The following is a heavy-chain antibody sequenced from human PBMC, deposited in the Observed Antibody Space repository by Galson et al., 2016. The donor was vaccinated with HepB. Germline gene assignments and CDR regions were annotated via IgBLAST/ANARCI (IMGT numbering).Heavy chain of an antibody. Sequence: TLSLTCTVSGGSISSGGYYWNWIRQHPGTGLEWIGYIFYTGSTDYNPSLKSRVTISVDPSKNQFSLKLSSVTAADSAVYYCARSPLGGNPIDYWGQGTLVAVSS. J-gene: IGHJ4*02. CDR2: IFYTGST. CDR3: ARSPLGGNPIDY. V-gene: IGHV4-31*03. D-gene: IGHD4-23*01. CDR1: GGSISSGGYY.